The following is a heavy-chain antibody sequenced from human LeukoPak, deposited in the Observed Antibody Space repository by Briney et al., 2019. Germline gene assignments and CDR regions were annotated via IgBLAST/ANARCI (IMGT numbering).Heavy chain of an antibody. J-gene: IGHJ5*02. V-gene: IGHV1-2*02. CDR1: GYTFTGYY. Sequence: GASVKVSCKASGYTFTGYYMHWVRQAPGRGLEWMGWINPNSGGTNYAQKFQGRATMTRDTSISTAYMELSRLRSDDTAAYYCARALLGFDPWGQGTLVTVSS. CDR3: ARALLGFDP. CDR2: INPNSGGT.